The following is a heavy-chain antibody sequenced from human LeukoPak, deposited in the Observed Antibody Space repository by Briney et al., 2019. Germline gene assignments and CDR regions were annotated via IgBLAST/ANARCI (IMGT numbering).Heavy chain of an antibody. V-gene: IGHV1-69*13. CDR1: GGTFSSYA. CDR3: ARGVGCSSTSCTGDYYYYMDV. CDR2: TIPIFGTA. Sequence: GASVKVSCKASGGTFSSYAISWVRQAPGQGLEWMGGTIPIFGTANYAQKFQGRVTITADESTSTAYMELSSLRSEDTAVYYCARGVGCSSTSCTGDYYYYMDVWGKGTTVTVSS. J-gene: IGHJ6*03. D-gene: IGHD2-2*01.